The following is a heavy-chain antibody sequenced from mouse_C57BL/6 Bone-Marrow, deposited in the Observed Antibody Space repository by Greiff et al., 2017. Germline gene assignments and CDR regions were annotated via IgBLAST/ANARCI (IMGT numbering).Heavy chain of an antibody. CDR2: IDPENGDT. CDR1: GFNIKDDY. Sequence: VQLQQSGAELVRPGASVKLSCTASGFNIKDDYMHWVKQRPEQGLEWIGWIDPENGDTEYASKFQGKATITADTSSNTAYLQLSSLTSEDTAVYYRTTGATVVYFDYWGKGTTLTVSS. CDR3: TTGATVVYFDY. V-gene: IGHV14-4*01. D-gene: IGHD1-1*01. J-gene: IGHJ2*01.